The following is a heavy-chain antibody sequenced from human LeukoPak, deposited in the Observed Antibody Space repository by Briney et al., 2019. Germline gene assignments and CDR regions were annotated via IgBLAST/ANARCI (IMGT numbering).Heavy chain of an antibody. Sequence: SETLSLTCAVYGGSFSGYYWSWIPQPPGKGLEWIGEINHSGSTNYNPSLKSRVTISVDTSKNQFSLKMSSVTAADTAVYYCARGGQVLRFLEWLPRPPYYMDVWGKGTTVTVSS. CDR1: GGSFSGYY. J-gene: IGHJ6*03. V-gene: IGHV4-34*01. D-gene: IGHD3-3*01. CDR3: ARGGQVLRFLEWLPRPPYYMDV. CDR2: INHSGST.